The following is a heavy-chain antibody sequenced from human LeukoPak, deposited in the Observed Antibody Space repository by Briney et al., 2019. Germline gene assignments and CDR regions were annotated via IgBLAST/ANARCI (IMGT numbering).Heavy chain of an antibody. CDR3: ARGSIAAAGTGPAYYYYYMDV. V-gene: IGHV1-69*05. D-gene: IGHD6-13*01. CDR2: IIPIFGTA. CDR1: GGTFSSYA. J-gene: IGHJ6*03. Sequence: SVKVSCKASGGTFSSYAISWVRQARGQGLEWMGGIIPIFGTANYAQKFQGRVTITTDESASTAYMELSSLRSEDTAVYYCARGSIAAAGTGPAYYYYYMDVWGKGTTVTVSS.